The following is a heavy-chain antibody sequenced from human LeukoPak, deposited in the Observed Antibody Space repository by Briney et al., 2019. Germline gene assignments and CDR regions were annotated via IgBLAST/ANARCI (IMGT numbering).Heavy chain of an antibody. D-gene: IGHD7-27*01. V-gene: IGHV3-7*01. CDR1: GFTFSTYW. J-gene: IGHJ4*02. CDR2: IKEDGSER. Sequence: PGTSLRLSCAASGFTFSTYWMSWVRQAPGKGLEWVANIKEDGSERYYVDSVKGRFTISRDNARNSLYLQMNSLRAEDTAVYYCARDSWASDYWGQGTLVTVSS. CDR3: ARDSWASDY.